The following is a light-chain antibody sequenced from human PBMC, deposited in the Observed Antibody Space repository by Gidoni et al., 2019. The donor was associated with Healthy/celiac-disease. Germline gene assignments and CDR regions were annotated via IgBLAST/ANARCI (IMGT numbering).Light chain of an antibody. CDR3: QSYDSSLSSSGV. J-gene: IGLJ3*02. Sequence: SVLTQPPSVSGAPGQRVTISCTGSRSNIGAGYDVHWYQQLPETAPKLLIYGNSNRPSGVPDRFSGSKSGTSASLAITGLQAEDEADYYCQSYDSSLSSSGVFGGGTKLTVL. CDR1: RSNIGAGYD. V-gene: IGLV1-40*01. CDR2: GNS.